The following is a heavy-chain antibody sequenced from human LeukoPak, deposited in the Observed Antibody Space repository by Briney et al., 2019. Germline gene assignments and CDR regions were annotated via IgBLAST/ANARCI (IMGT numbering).Heavy chain of an antibody. Sequence: SETLSPTCTVSGGSISSYYWSWIRQPPGKGLEWIGYIYYSGSTNYNPSLKSRVTISVDTSKNQFSLKLSSVTAADTAVYYCARSTDIFYYYYMDVWGKGTTVTVSS. CDR2: IYYSGST. CDR1: GGSISSYY. J-gene: IGHJ6*03. V-gene: IGHV4-59*01. D-gene: IGHD3-9*01. CDR3: ARSTDIFYYYYMDV.